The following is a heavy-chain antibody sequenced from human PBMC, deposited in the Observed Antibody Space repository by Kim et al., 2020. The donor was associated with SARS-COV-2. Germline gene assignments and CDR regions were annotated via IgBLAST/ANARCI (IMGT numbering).Heavy chain of an antibody. Sequence: LKRRVTMSVDTSKNQFSLKLSSVTAADTAVYYCASAGYSSSWYPEFVFDYWGQGTLVTVSS. CDR3: ASAGYSSSWYPEFVFDY. D-gene: IGHD6-13*01. J-gene: IGHJ4*02. V-gene: IGHV4-4*06.